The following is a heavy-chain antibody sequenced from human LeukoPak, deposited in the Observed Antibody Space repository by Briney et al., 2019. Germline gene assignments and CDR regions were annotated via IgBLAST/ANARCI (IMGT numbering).Heavy chain of an antibody. CDR1: GNTFTGYY. V-gene: IGHV1-2*02. D-gene: IGHD5-12*01. J-gene: IGHJ4*02. CDR2: INPNSGGT. Sequence: GASVKVSCKASGNTFTGYYMHWVRQAPGQGLEWMGWINPNSGGTNYAQKFQGRVTMTRDTSISTAYMELSRLRSDDTAVYYCARDLRCGYSGYDTDYWGQGTLVTVSS. CDR3: ARDLRCGYSGYDTDY.